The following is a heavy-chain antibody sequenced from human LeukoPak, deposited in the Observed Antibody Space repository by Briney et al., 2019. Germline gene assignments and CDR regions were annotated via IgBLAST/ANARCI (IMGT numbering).Heavy chain of an antibody. J-gene: IGHJ6*03. CDR1: GFTFSSYS. Sequence: GGSLRLSCAASGFTFSSYSMNWVRQAPGKGLEWVSYISSSSSTIYYADYVKGRFTISRDNAKNSLYLQMNSLRAEDTAVYYCARDGVANYYYYYMDVWGKGTTVTVSS. V-gene: IGHV3-48*01. CDR3: ARDGVANYYYYYMDV. D-gene: IGHD2-15*01. CDR2: ISSSSSTI.